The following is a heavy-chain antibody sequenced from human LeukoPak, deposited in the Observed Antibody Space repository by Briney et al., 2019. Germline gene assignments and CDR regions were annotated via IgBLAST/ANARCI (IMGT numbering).Heavy chain of an antibody. CDR1: GYTFTSYW. J-gene: IGHJ4*02. Sequence: KHGESLKISCKSSGYTFTSYWISWVRQMPGKGLEWMGKIDPSDSFTKYSPSFQGHVTISTDRSITTAYLQWNSLKASDTAMYYCARLYGSGSYWFDYWGQGTLVTVSS. V-gene: IGHV5-10-1*01. CDR3: ARLYGSGSYWFDY. CDR2: IDPSDSFT. D-gene: IGHD3-10*01.